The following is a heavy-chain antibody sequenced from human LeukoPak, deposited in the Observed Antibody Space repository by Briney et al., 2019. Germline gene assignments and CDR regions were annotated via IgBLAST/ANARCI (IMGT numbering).Heavy chain of an antibody. Sequence: KPSETLSLTCTVSGGSISSYYWGWIRQTPGKGLEWIGNIFYSGGTYYSPSLTSRVTISLDTSRNQFSLKLNSVTAADTAVYYCAKSNGYGLVDIWGQGTLVTVSS. CDR2: IFYSGGT. J-gene: IGHJ3*02. CDR1: GGSISSYY. V-gene: IGHV4-59*04. D-gene: IGHD3-10*01. CDR3: AKSNGYGLVDI.